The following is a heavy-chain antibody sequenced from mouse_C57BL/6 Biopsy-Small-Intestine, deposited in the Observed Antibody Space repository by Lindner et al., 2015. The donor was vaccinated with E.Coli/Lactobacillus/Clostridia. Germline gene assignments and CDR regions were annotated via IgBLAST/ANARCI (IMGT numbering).Heavy chain of an antibody. J-gene: IGHJ2*01. CDR2: FHPYNDDT. CDR3: ARPSNAYFFFDY. V-gene: IGHV1-47*01. CDR1: GYTFTTYP. D-gene: IGHD2-3*01. Sequence: VQLQESGAELVKPGASVKMSCKASGYTFTTYPIEWMKQNHGKSLEWIGYFHPYNDDTKYNEKFKGKATLTVEKSSSTVYLELSRLTSDDSAVYLCARPSNAYFFFDYWGQGTTLTVSS.